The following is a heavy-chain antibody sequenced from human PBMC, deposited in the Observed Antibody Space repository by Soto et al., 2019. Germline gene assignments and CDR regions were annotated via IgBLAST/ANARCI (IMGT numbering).Heavy chain of an antibody. D-gene: IGHD3-3*01. J-gene: IGHJ4*02. Sequence: GESLKISCKGSGDSFSSYWIGWVRQMPGKGLEWMGIIYPGDSDTRYSPSFQGQVTISADKSISTAYLQWSSLKASDTAMYYCARFSYYDFWSGYYESYYFDYWGQGTLVTVSS. CDR1: GDSFSSYW. CDR2: IYPGDSDT. V-gene: IGHV5-51*01. CDR3: ARFSYYDFWSGYYESYYFDY.